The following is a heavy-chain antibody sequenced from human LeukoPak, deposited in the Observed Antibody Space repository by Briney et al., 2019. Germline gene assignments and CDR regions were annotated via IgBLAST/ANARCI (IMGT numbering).Heavy chain of an antibody. CDR3: ARDWRELYFDY. V-gene: IGHV4-34*01. Sequence: SETLSLTCAVYGGSFSGYYWSWIRQPPGKGLEWIGSIYYSGSTYYNPSLKSRVTISVDTSKNQFSLKLSSVTAADTAVYYCARDWRELYFDYWGQGTLVTVSS. J-gene: IGHJ4*02. CDR1: GGSFSGYY. D-gene: IGHD1-26*01. CDR2: IYYSGST.